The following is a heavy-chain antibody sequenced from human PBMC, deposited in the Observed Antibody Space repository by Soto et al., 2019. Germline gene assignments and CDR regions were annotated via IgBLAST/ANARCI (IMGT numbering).Heavy chain of an antibody. CDR2: IYYSGST. D-gene: IGHD2-15*01. V-gene: IGHV4-39*01. CDR1: GGSISSSSYY. CDR3: ARTQYCSGGSCYHFDY. J-gene: IGHJ4*02. Sequence: QLQLQESGPGLVKPSETLSLTCTVSGGSISSSSYYWGWIRQPPGKGLEWIGSIYYSGSTYYNPSLKGRVTISVDTSKSQFSLKLSSVTAADTAVYYCARTQYCSGGSCYHFDYWGQGTLVNVSS.